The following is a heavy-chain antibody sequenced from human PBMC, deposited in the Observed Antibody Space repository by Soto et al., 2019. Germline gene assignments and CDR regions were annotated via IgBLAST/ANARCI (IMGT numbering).Heavy chain of an antibody. Sequence: ASVKVSCKASGYTFTSYYMHWVRQAPGQGLEWMGIINPSGGSTSYAQKFQGRVTMTRDTSTSTVYMELSSLRSEDTAVYYCARDFLFGHLDGDYYYYAMDVWGQGTTVTVSS. CDR1: GYTFTSYY. J-gene: IGHJ6*02. D-gene: IGHD3-9*01. CDR2: INPSGGST. CDR3: ARDFLFGHLDGDYYYYAMDV. V-gene: IGHV1-46*01.